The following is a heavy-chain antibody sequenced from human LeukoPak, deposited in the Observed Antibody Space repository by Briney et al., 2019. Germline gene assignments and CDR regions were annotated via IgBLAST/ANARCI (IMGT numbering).Heavy chain of an antibody. CDR3: ARDRGSFDY. J-gene: IGHJ4*02. CDR2: ISYDGSNK. Sequence: GGSLRLSCAASGFTFSNYAMYWVRQAPGKGLEWVTIISYDGSNKYYADSVKGRFTISRDNSKNTLYLQMNSLRAEDTAVYYCARDRGSFDYWGQGTLVTVSS. CDR1: GFTFSNYA. V-gene: IGHV3-30-3*01. D-gene: IGHD5-24*01.